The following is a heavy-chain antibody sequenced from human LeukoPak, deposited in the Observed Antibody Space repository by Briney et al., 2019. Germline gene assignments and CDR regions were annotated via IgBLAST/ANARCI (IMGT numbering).Heavy chain of an antibody. CDR3: AWGDSSGYPFDP. J-gene: IGHJ5*02. CDR2: IYTSGGTSGST. V-gene: IGHV4-61*02. D-gene: IGHD3-22*01. Sequence: PSQTLSLTCTVSGGSITSGNYYWSWFRQPAGKGLEYIGRIYTSGGTSGSTYYNPSLKSRVTISVDTSKNQFSLKLSSVTAAATAVYYCAWGDSSGYPFDPWGQGTLVTVSS. CDR1: GGSITSGNYY.